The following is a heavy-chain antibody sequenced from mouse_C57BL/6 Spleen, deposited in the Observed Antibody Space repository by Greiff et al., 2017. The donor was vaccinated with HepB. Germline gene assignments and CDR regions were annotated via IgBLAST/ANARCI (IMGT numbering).Heavy chain of an antibody. Sequence: QVQLQQSGAELAKPGASVKMSCKASGYTFTSYTMHWVKQRPGQGLEWIGYINPSSGYTNYNQKFKDKATLTTDKSSSTAYMQLSSLTSEYSAVYYYARNWDVLFDYWGQGTTLTVSS. J-gene: IGHJ2*01. CDR1: GYTFTSYT. CDR3: ARNWDVLFDY. D-gene: IGHD4-1*01. CDR2: INPSSGYT. V-gene: IGHV1-4*01.